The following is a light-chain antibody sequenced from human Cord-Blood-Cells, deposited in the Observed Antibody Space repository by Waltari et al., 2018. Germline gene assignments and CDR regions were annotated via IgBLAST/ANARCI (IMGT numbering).Light chain of an antibody. Sequence: QSVLTQPPSASGTAGQRVTISCSGSSSNIGSNYVYWYQQHPGTAPNLLIYRNNQRPSGVPVRFSGSKFGSSAPSVISGLRSEAEADYYCAAWDDSLSGPVFGGGTKLTVL. CDR2: RNN. CDR1: SSNIGSNY. CDR3: AAWDDSLSGPV. V-gene: IGLV1-47*01. J-gene: IGLJ3*02.